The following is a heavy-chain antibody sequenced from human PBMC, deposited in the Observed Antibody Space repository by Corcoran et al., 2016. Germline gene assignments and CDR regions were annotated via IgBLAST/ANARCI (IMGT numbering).Heavy chain of an antibody. CDR1: GDTFSSYD. J-gene: IGHJ6*04. Sequence: QVQLVQSGAEVKRPGASVKVSCKASGDTFSSYDINWVRQDPGQGLEWMGGIIPMVATTNYEQKFQGRVTVTADKSTSTAYMQLRGLKSEDTAIYYRAGGSPHMGYDYYDTMDVWGKGTSVTGYS. CDR2: IIPMVATT. V-gene: IGHV1-69*06. D-gene: IGHD3-16*01. CDR3: AGGSPHMGYDYYDTMDV.